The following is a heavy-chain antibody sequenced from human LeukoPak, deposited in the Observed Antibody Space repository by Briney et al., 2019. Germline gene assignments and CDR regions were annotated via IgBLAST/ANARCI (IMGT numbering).Heavy chain of an antibody. D-gene: IGHD3-16*01. V-gene: IGHV4-34*01. Sequence: SETPSLTCAVYGGSFSGYYWSWIRQPPGKGLEWIGEINHSGSTNYNPSLKSRVTISVDTSKNQFSLKLSSVTAADTAVYYCARHNYVSFDYWGQGTLVTVSS. J-gene: IGHJ4*02. CDR1: GGSFSGYY. CDR3: ARHNYVSFDY. CDR2: INHSGST.